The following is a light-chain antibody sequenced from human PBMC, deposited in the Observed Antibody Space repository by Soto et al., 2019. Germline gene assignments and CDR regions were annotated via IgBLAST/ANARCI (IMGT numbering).Light chain of an antibody. Sequence: ENVLTQSPDTLSLSPGERATLSFRASQSVRAYLAWYQQKPGQAPRLLVYGASSRATGIPDRFSGSGSGTDFTLTISRLEPEDFAVYYCQQPGGSPITFGQGTRLQIK. CDR1: QSVRAY. J-gene: IGKJ5*01. CDR3: QQPGGSPIT. CDR2: GAS. V-gene: IGKV3-20*01.